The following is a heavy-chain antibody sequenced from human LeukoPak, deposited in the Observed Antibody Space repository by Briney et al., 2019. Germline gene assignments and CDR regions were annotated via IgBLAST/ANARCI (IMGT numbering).Heavy chain of an antibody. CDR3: AREASPARNYYGTGP. D-gene: IGHD3-10*01. J-gene: IGHJ5*02. Sequence: PSETLSLTCTVSGYSISSGYFWGWIRQPPGKGLEWIGSVYYSGGTYNPSLKSRVTISVDTSKNQFSLNLSSVTAADTAVYYCAREASPARNYYGTGPWGQGILVTVSS. CDR1: GYSISSGYF. CDR2: VYYSGGT. V-gene: IGHV4-38-2*02.